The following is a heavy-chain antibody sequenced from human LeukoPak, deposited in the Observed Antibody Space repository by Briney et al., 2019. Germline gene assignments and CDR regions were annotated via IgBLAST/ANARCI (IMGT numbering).Heavy chain of an antibody. CDR2: ISGSGGST. CDR1: GFTFSSYA. J-gene: IGHJ4*02. Sequence: GGSLRLSCAASGFTFSSYAMSWVRQAPGKGLEWVSGISGSGGSTDYADSLKGRFTISRDNSKNTLYLQMNGLRAEDTAVYYCAKTPVRRFPLYFDYWGQGTLVTVSS. CDR3: AKTPVRRFPLYFDY. D-gene: IGHD3-3*01. V-gene: IGHV3-23*01.